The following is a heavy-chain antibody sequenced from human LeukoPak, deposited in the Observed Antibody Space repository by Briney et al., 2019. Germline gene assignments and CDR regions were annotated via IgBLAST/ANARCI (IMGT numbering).Heavy chain of an antibody. CDR1: GGSFSGYY. Sequence: PSETLSLTCAVYGGSFSGYYWNWIRQSPGKGLEWIGEINHSGSTNYNPSLKSRVTISIDTSKNQLSLKLSSVTSADTAVYFCATRPTPPYYYYYMDVWGKGTTVTVSS. CDR3: ATRPTPPYYYYYMDV. CDR2: INHSGST. J-gene: IGHJ6*03. D-gene: IGHD4-23*01. V-gene: IGHV4-34*01.